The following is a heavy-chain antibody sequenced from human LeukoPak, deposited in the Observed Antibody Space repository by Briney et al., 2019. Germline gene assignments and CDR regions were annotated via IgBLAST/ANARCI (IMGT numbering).Heavy chain of an antibody. CDR1: GGSISSYY. D-gene: IGHD4-4*01. V-gene: IGHV4-59*08. Sequence: SETLSLTCTVSGGSISSYYWSWIRQPPGKGLEWIGYIYYSGSTNYNPSLKSRVTISVDTSKNQFSLKLSSVTAADTAVYYCARIMTTVTPYYYYYGMDVWGQGTTVTVSS. CDR2: IYYSGST. J-gene: IGHJ6*02. CDR3: ARIMTTVTPYYYYYGMDV.